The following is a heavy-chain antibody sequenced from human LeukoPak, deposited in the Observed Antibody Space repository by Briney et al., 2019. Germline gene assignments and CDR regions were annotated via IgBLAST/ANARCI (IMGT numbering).Heavy chain of an antibody. CDR1: GFTFSSYG. Sequence: GGSLRLSCAASGFTFSSYGMSWVRQAPGKGLEWVSAISGSGGSTYYTDSVKGRFTISRDNSKNTLYLQMNSLRAEDTAVHYCAKERPTRRYCSGGSCYSRYFDYWGQGTLVTVSS. V-gene: IGHV3-23*01. J-gene: IGHJ4*02. CDR3: AKERPTRRYCSGGSCYSRYFDY. CDR2: ISGSGGST. D-gene: IGHD2-15*01.